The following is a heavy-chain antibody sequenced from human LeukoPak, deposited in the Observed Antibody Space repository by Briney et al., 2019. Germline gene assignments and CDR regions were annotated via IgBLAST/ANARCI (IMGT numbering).Heavy chain of an antibody. D-gene: IGHD2-15*01. CDR2: IWSDGSKK. CDR3: ARDIGIWPNSLFDY. CDR1: GFIFSNYG. V-gene: IGHV3-33*01. J-gene: IGHJ4*02. Sequence: PGRSLRLSCAASGFIFSNYGFHWARQAPGKGLEWVALIWSDGSKKYYTDSVKGRFTISRDDSKNTLFLQMNSLRAEDMAVYYCARDIGIWPNSLFDYWGQGNLVTVSS.